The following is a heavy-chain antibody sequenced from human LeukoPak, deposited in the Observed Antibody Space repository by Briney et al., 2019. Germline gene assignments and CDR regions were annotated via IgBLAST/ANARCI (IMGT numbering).Heavy chain of an antibody. CDR1: GGSISSNIYY. Sequence: SETLSLTCTVSGGSISSNIYYWGWIRQPPGKGLEWIGDIYYSGSTYYNPSLKSRVTISIDTSKNQFSLKLSSVTTADTAVYYCARRGGYDFSYDYWGQGILVTVSS. CDR3: ARRGGYDFSYDY. V-gene: IGHV4-39*01. CDR2: IYYSGST. J-gene: IGHJ4*02. D-gene: IGHD5-12*01.